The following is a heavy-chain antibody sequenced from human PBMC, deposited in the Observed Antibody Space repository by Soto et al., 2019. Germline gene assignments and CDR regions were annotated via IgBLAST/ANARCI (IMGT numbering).Heavy chain of an antibody. CDR2: FSANSGET. Sequence: QVQLVQSGAEVKKPGASVKVSRKASGYSFTSHGITWVRQAPGQGVEWMEWFSANSGETNYAQKLPGRVTVTTDTSTSSAYLELRSLRPEDTAVYYCARMVRGSNIDYYHYVDVWGKGTTVSVSS. CDR1: GYSFTSHG. CDR3: ARMVRGSNIDYYHYVDV. D-gene: IGHD3-10*01. J-gene: IGHJ6*03. V-gene: IGHV1-18*01.